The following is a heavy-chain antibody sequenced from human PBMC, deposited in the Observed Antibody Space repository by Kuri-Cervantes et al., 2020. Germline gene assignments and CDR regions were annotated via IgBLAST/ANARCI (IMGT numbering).Heavy chain of an antibody. CDR3: ARGGVVVAATQPQPFDP. D-gene: IGHD2-15*01. CDR1: GFTFSSYG. Sequence: GGSLRLSCAASGFTFSSYGMHWVRQAPGKGLEWVAVIWYDGSNKYYADSVKGRFTISRDNSKNTLYLQMNSLRSEDTAVYYCARGGVVVAATQPQPFDPWGQGTLVTVSS. CDR2: IWYDGSNK. V-gene: IGHV3-33*01. J-gene: IGHJ5*02.